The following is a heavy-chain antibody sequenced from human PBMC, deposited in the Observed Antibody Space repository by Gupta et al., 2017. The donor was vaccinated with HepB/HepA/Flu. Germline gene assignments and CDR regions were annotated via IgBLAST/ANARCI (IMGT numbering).Heavy chain of an antibody. D-gene: IGHD6-19*01. CDR2: IYPADSDT. Sequence: EVQLVQFGAEVKKPGESLKISCKGSGYIFTNYWIGWVRQMPGKGLEWMGIIYPADSDTRHSPSFQGQVTISADKSISTAYLQWSSLKASDTAIYYCASLSVRSGRYFDFWGQGTLVTVSS. J-gene: IGHJ4*02. CDR3: ASLSVRSGRYFDF. CDR1: GYIFTNYW. V-gene: IGHV5-51*01.